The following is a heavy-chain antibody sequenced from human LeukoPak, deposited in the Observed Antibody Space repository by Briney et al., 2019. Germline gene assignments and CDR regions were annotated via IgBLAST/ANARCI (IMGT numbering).Heavy chain of an antibody. Sequence: ASEWVSCKASGYTFTSYYMHWVRQAPGQGLEWMGWINPNSGGTNYAQKFQGRVTMTRDTSISTAYMELGRLRSDDTAVYYCAASSMVWGVIMNWGQGTLVTVSS. CDR2: INPNSGGT. J-gene: IGHJ4*02. D-gene: IGHD3-10*01. V-gene: IGHV1-2*02. CDR3: AASSMVWGVIMN. CDR1: GYTFTSYY.